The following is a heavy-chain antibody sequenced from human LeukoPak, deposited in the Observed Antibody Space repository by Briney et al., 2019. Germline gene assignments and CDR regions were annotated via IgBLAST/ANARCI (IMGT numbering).Heavy chain of an antibody. CDR3: ARGYYYYDSSGYYY. CDR2: ISYDGSNK. J-gene: IGHJ4*02. Sequence: RAGGSLRLSCAASGFTFSSYAMHWVRQAPGKGLEWVAVISYDGSNKYYADSVKGRFTISRDNSKNTLYLQMNSLRAEDTAVCYCARGYYYYDSSGYYYWGQGTLVTVSS. V-gene: IGHV3-30-3*01. CDR1: GFTFSSYA. D-gene: IGHD3-22*01.